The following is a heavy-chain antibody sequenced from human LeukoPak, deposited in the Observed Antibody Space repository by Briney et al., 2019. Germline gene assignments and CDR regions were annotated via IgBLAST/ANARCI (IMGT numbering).Heavy chain of an antibody. D-gene: IGHD6-19*01. J-gene: IGHJ3*02. CDR3: ARIAMAGIGDGFDI. V-gene: IGHV3-20*04. CDR1: GFTFDDYD. CDR2: INWNGGST. Sequence: PGGSLRLSCAASGFTFDDYDMSWVRQAPGKGLEWVSGINWNGGSTGYADSVEGRFTISRDNARNSLYLQMNSLRAEDTALYYCARIAMAGIGDGFDIWGQGTMVTVSS.